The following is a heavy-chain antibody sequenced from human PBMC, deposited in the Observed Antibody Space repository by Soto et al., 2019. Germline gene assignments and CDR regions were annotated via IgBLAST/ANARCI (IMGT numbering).Heavy chain of an antibody. D-gene: IGHD3-22*01. J-gene: IGHJ3*02. CDR3: AKDRMIVDPLGFDI. V-gene: IGHV3-23*01. CDR1: GFTFRNHG. Sequence: EVLLLESGGGVVQPGGSLRLSCAVSGFTFRNHGMSWVRQAPGKGLEWVSSISNTGAVTYYADSVKARFTISRDNSKNALNLQMNSLRADDTAVYYCAKDRMIVDPLGFDIWGQGTLVTVSS. CDR2: ISNTGAVT.